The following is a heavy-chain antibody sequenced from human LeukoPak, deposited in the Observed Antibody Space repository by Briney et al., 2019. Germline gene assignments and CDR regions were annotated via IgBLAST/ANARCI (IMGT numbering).Heavy chain of an antibody. CDR2: FKTNSGQV. V-gene: IGHV3-23*01. CDR1: GFTFSDYA. CDR3: AKDRSLDGGDSNGYFDY. Sequence: GGSLRLSCVASGFTFSDYAMNWVRQAPGKGLEWVSTFKTNSGQVYYADSVKGRFTISRDDSKNTLSLQINSLRAEDTAFYYCAKDRSLDGGDSNGYFDYWGLGTLVTVSS. J-gene: IGHJ4*02. D-gene: IGHD4-23*01.